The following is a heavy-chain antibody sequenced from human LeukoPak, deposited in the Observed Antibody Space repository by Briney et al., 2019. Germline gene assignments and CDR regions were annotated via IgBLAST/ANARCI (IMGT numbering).Heavy chain of an antibody. J-gene: IGHJ4*02. CDR3: AKGSQPIDY. CDR2: ISGSGGST. Sequence: GGSLRLSCAASGFSISDYWMNWVRQAPGKGLEWVSAISGSGGSTYYADSVKGRFTISRDNSKNTLYLQMNSLRAEDTAVYYCAKGSQPIDYWGQGTLVTVSS. D-gene: IGHD6-13*01. V-gene: IGHV3-23*01. CDR1: GFSISDYW.